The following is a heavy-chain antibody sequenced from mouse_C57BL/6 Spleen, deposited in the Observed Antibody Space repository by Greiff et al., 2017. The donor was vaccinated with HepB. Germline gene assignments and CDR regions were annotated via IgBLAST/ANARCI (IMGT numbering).Heavy chain of an antibody. J-gene: IGHJ4*01. Sequence: QVQLKQPGAELVKPGASVKLSCKASGYTFTSYWMHWVKQRPGQGLEWIGMIHPNSGSTNYNEKFKSKATLTVDKSSSTAYMQLSSLTSEDSAVYYCARSTYDYDEAYYAMDYWGQGTSVTVSS. CDR3: ARSTYDYDEAYYAMDY. V-gene: IGHV1-64*01. CDR1: GYTFTSYW. D-gene: IGHD2-4*01. CDR2: IHPNSGST.